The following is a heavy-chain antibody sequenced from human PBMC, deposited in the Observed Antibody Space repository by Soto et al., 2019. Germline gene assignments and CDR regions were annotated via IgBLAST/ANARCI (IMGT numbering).Heavy chain of an antibody. CDR2: ISLIRGTA. CDR3: ARTANWDWFAP. D-gene: IGHD3-16*01. Sequence: QVQLVQSGSEMKKPGSSVKVSCKASGGSFRSYAISWVRQAPGQGLEWMGGISLIRGTATYAQRFQGRVTISADESTSTAYLDLNNLTSEDAAIYYCARTANWDWFAPWGQGNLVTVSS. J-gene: IGHJ5*02. CDR1: GGSFRSYA. V-gene: IGHV1-69*01.